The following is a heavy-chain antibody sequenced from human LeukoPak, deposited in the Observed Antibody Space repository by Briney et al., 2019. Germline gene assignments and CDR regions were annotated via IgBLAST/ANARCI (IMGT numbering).Heavy chain of an antibody. J-gene: IGHJ4*02. Sequence: ASVKVSCKASGYTFTSYYMHWVRQAPGQGLEWMGIINPSGGSTSYAQKLQGRVTMTTDTSTSTAYMELRSLRSDDTAVYYCARNQLLLDYWGQGTLVTVSS. D-gene: IGHD2-2*01. CDR3: ARNQLLLDY. CDR1: GYTFTSYY. CDR2: INPSGGST. V-gene: IGHV1-46*01.